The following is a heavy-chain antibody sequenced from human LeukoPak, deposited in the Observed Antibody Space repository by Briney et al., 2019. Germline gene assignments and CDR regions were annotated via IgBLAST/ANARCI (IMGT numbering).Heavy chain of an antibody. D-gene: IGHD3-9*01. CDR1: GFTVSSNF. CDR2: IYSGGST. CDR3: ALGLVTDY. Sequence: GGSLRLSCAASGFTVSSNFMSWVRQAPGKGLEWASVIYSGGSTYYADSVKGRFTISRDNSKNTLYLQMNSLRVEDTAVYYCALGLVTDYWGQGTLVTVSS. J-gene: IGHJ4*02. V-gene: IGHV3-66*01.